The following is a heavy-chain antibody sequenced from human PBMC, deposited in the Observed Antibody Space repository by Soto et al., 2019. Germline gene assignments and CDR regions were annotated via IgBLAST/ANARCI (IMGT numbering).Heavy chain of an antibody. D-gene: IGHD2-8*01. CDR3: AKDVGSSVWDEGFDS. CDR1: GFSFGDYA. Sequence: EVQLVESGGGLVQPGRSLRLSCAASGFSFGDYAMQWVRQVPGKGLEWVSSISWNGESIGYADSVKGRFTISRDNGKKSVYLQMNSLRGEGTALYYCAKDVGSSVWDEGFDSWGQGTLVTVS. J-gene: IGHJ4*02. CDR2: ISWNGESI. V-gene: IGHV3-9*01.